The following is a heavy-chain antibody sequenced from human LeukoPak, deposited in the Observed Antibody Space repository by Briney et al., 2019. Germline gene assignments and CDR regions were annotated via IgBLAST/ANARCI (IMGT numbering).Heavy chain of an antibody. Sequence: SQTLTLTCTVSGGSISSVGYYWRWIRQHPGKGLEWIEYIYFSGSTYYKQSLKSRVTISVDTSKNQFSLKLSSVTAANTAVYYCARAGYCSSTSCIMVDYWGQGTLVTVSS. CDR3: ARAGYCSSTSCIMVDY. V-gene: IGHV4-31*03. D-gene: IGHD2-2*01. CDR1: GGSISSVGYY. CDR2: IYFSGST. J-gene: IGHJ4*02.